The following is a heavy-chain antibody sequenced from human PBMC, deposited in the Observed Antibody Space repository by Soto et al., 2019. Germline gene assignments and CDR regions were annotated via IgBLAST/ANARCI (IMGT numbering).Heavy chain of an antibody. D-gene: IGHD6-6*01. J-gene: IGHJ4*02. CDR3: ARDRRLAYGSSSGPLFDY. CDR1: GGSISSGGYY. Sequence: SETLSLTCTVSGGSISSGGYYWSWIRQHPGKGLEWIGYIYYSGSTYYNPSLKSRVTISVDTSKNQFSLKLSSVTAADTAVYYCARDRRLAYGSSSGPLFDYWGQGTLVTVSS. CDR2: IYYSGST. V-gene: IGHV4-31*03.